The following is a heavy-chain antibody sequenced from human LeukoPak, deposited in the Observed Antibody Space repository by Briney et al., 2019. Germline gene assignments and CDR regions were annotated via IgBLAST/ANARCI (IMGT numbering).Heavy chain of an antibody. J-gene: IGHJ5*02. CDR1: GLTFSDYY. D-gene: IGHD3-22*01. V-gene: IGHV3-11*01. Sequence: PGGPLRPSCGALGLTFSDYYMTWIRQAPGKAREGVSYISSSGSTIYYADAVNGRFTISRDNAKNSLYLQMNSLRAEYTAVYYCARTYYYDSSGYNWFDPWGQGTLVTVSS. CDR3: ARTYYYDSSGYNWFDP. CDR2: ISSSGSTI.